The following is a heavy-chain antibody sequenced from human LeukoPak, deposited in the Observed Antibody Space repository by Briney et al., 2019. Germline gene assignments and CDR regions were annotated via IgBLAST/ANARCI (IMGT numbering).Heavy chain of an antibody. CDR1: GFTFSSYA. CDR2: ISYDGSSK. D-gene: IGHD5-24*01. J-gene: IGHJ5*02. CDR3: AGAGGERWLQENWFDP. V-gene: IGHV3-30-3*01. Sequence: GRSLRLSCAASGFTFSSYAMHWVRQAPGKGLEWVAVISYDGSSKYYADSVKGRFTISRDNSKNTLYLQMNSLRAEDTAVYYCAGAGGERWLQENWFDPWGQGTLVTVSS.